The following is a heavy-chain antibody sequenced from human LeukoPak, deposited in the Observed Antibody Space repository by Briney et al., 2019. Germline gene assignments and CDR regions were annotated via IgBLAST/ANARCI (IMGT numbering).Heavy chain of an antibody. J-gene: IGHJ4*02. CDR2: ITLSSSTI. CDR1: GFTFDDYA. CDR3: ARETPQSSSWTAFDY. Sequence: GGSLRLSCAASGFTFDDYAMHWVRQAPGKGLEWVSYITLSSSTIYYADSVKGRFTISRDNAKNSLSLQMNSLRAEDTAVYYCARETPQSSSWTAFDYWDQGTLVTVSS. D-gene: IGHD6-13*01. V-gene: IGHV3-48*01.